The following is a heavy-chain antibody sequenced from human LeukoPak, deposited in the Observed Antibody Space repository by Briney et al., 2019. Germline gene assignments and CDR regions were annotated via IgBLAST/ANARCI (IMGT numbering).Heavy chain of an antibody. D-gene: IGHD5-12*01. CDR1: GLPFNTNH. CDR3: AKCGDIGCHLIDG. J-gene: IGHJ4*02. CDR2: IWGRNDGT. V-gene: IGHV3-23*01. Sequence: PGGSLSLSCAASGLPFNTNHMSCVPQAPGKGLEWVTAIWGRNDGTYYAASEEGRFHISRHNPKITVYVQMDSLRPEATSVYYCAKCGDIGCHLIDGWGQGTLVTVS.